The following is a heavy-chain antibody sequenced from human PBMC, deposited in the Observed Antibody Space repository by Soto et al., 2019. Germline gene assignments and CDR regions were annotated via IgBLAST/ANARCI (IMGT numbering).Heavy chain of an antibody. D-gene: IGHD3-22*01. Sequence: ASVKVSCKASGYTFTSYAMHWVRQAPGQRLEWMGWINAGNGNTKYSQKFQGRVTITRDTSASTAYMELSSLRSEDTAVYYCARDLGTRGGSSGYYDYWGQGTLVTVSS. CDR2: INAGNGNT. J-gene: IGHJ4*02. V-gene: IGHV1-3*01. CDR1: GYTFTSYA. CDR3: ARDLGTRGGSSGYYDY.